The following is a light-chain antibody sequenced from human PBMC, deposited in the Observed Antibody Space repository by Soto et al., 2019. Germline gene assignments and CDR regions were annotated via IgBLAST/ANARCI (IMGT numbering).Light chain of an antibody. CDR3: QQYYAFPQT. Sequence: AIRMTQSPSSFSASTGDRVTITCRASQDSSSSLAWYQQKPGRAPKLLIYDASTLQSGVPLRFSGSGFGTDFNLTISCLQSEDFATYYCQQYYAFPQTFGQGTKVDIK. CDR1: QDSSSS. CDR2: DAS. J-gene: IGKJ1*01. V-gene: IGKV1-8*01.